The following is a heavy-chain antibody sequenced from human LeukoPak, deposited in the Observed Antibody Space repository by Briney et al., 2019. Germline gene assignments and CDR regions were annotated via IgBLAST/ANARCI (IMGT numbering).Heavy chain of an antibody. V-gene: IGHV3-11*05. D-gene: IGHD3-22*01. CDR1: GFTFSDYY. J-gene: IGHJ5*02. Sequence: GGSLRLSCAASGFTFSDYYMSWIRQAPGKGLEWVSYISSSSSYTNYADSVKGRFTISRDNAKNSLYLQMNSLRAEDTAVYYCAKATPYDRSGAWGQGTLVTVSS. CDR3: AKATPYDRSGA. CDR2: ISSSSSYT.